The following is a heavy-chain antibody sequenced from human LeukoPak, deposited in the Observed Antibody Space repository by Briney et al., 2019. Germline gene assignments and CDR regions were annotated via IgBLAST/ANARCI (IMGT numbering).Heavy chain of an antibody. D-gene: IGHD1-26*01. Sequence: LRLSCAASGFTFSSYAMSWIRQPPGKGLEWIGYIYYSGSTYYNPSLKSQVTISVDTSKNQFSLKLSSVTAADTAVYYCAREHSGSYIFDYWGQGTLVTVSS. CDR3: AREHSGSYIFDY. J-gene: IGHJ4*02. CDR2: IYYSGST. CDR1: GFTFSSYA. V-gene: IGHV4-30-4*08.